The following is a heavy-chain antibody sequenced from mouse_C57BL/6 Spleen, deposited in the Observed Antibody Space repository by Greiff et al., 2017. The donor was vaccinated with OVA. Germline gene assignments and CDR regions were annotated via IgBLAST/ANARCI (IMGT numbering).Heavy chain of an antibody. CDR1: GYTFTDYY. CDR3: ARQDGSSLYYFDY. CDR2: INPNNGGT. Sequence: EVQLQQSGPELVKPGASVKISCKASGYTFTDYYMNWVKQSHGKSLEWIGDINPNNGGTSYNQKFKGKATLTVDKSSSTAYMELRSLTSEDSAVYSCARQDGSSLYYFDYWGQGTTLTVSS. J-gene: IGHJ2*01. V-gene: IGHV1-26*01. D-gene: IGHD1-1*01.